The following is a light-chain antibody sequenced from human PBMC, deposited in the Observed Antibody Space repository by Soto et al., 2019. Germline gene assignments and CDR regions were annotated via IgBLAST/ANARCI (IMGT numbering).Light chain of an antibody. CDR3: QQTFTTPHT. J-gene: IGKJ2*01. Sequence: DIQMTQSPSSLSASVGDSVTITCRASQSISSSLNWYQQKPGKAPRLLIYAASTLQSGVPSGFSGSGSGTDFALTISSLQPDNFATYYCQQTFTTPHTFGQGTKVDIK. CDR2: AAS. V-gene: IGKV1-39*01. CDR1: QSISSS.